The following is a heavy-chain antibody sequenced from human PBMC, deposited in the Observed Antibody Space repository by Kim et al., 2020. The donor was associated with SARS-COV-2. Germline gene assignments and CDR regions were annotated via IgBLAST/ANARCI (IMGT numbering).Heavy chain of an antibody. Sequence: SETLSLTCTVSGGSISSGGYYWSWIRQHPGKGLEWIGYIYYSGSTYYNPSLKSRVTISVDTSKNQFSLKLSSVTAADTAVYYCARVRPYYYDSSGYYLTPDFDYWGQGTLVTVSS. J-gene: IGHJ4*02. V-gene: IGHV4-31*03. CDR3: ARVRPYYYDSSGYYLTPDFDY. CDR1: GGSISSGGYY. D-gene: IGHD3-22*01. CDR2: IYYSGST.